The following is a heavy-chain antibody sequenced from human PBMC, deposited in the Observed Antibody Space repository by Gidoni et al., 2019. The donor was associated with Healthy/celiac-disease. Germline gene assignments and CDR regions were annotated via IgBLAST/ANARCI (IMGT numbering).Heavy chain of an antibody. V-gene: IGHV3-13*04. CDR3: AREARGSGTLAWDY. CDR1: GFSFSSYE. Sequence: EVQLVESGGGLVKPGGSLRLCWAASGFSFSSYEIPWVRQDLGNPLEWVSASGPGGDTHYAGSVRGRFTVSRENAKDSLYLQMNSLRVEDTAVYYCAREARGSGTLAWDYWGQGTLVTVSS. CDR2: SGPGGDT. D-gene: IGHD3-10*01. J-gene: IGHJ4*02.